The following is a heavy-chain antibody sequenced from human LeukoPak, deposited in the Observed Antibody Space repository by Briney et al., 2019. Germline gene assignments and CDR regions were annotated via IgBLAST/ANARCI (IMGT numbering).Heavy chain of an antibody. CDR2: INSDGSST. V-gene: IGHV3-74*01. Sequence: GGSLRLSCAASGFTFSSYWMHWVRQAPGKGLVWVSRINSDGSSTSYADSVKGRFTISRDNAKNTLYLQMNSLRAEDTAVYYCARERSSYSGSSGVGYYYYGMDVWGQGTTVTVSS. CDR1: GFTFSSYW. J-gene: IGHJ6*02. CDR3: ARERSSYSGSSGVGYYYYGMDV. D-gene: IGHD6-6*01.